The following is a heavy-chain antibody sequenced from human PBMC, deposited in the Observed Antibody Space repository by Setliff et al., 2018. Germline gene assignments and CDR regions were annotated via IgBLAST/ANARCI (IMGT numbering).Heavy chain of an antibody. CDR3: ARGRNIAARLLDS. Sequence: PGGSLRLSWAASGFTFSSYWMSWVRQAPGKGLEWVANINQDGSEKYYVDSVKGRFTISRDNAKNSLYLQMNSLRAADTAVYYCARGRNIAARLLDSWGQGALVTVSS. V-gene: IGHV3-7*01. CDR1: GFTFSSYW. CDR2: INQDGSEK. J-gene: IGHJ4*02. D-gene: IGHD6-6*01.